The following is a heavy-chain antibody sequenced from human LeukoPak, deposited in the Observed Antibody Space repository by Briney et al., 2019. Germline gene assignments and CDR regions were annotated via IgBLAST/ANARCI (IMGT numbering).Heavy chain of an antibody. CDR1: GFTFSSYA. Sequence: GGSLRLSCAASGFTFSSYAMHWVRQAPGKGLEYVSAISSNGGSTYYANSVKGRFTISRDNSKNTLYLQMGSLRAEDMAVYYCARDGEQWLVPHELNWYFDLWGRGTLVTVSS. J-gene: IGHJ2*01. D-gene: IGHD6-19*01. CDR3: ARDGEQWLVPHELNWYFDL. V-gene: IGHV3-64*01. CDR2: ISSNGGST.